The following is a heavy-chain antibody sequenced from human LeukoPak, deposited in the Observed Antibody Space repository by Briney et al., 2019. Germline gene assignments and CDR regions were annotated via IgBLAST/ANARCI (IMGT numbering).Heavy chain of an antibody. CDR1: GFTLSNYA. CDR2: ISSGGGST. D-gene: IGHD3-22*01. CDR3: AKGTDYYASSGQDPLYY. Sequence: PGRSLRLSCAASGFTLSNYAMSWVRQAPGKGLEWVSVISSGGGSTYYADSVKGRFTISRDNSKNTLYRQMNSLRADNTAVYYCAKGTDYYASSGQDPLYYWGQGTLVTVSS. V-gene: IGHV3-23*01. J-gene: IGHJ4*02.